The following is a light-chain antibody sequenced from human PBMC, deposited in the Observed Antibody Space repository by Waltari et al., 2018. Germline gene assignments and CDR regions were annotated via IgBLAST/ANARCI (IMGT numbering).Light chain of an antibody. CDR1: QSVNSY. CDR3: QQRGHWPPDAT. Sequence: EIVLTQSPATLSLSPGERATLSCRASQSVNSYLAWYQQKPGQAPRLLIYDGSRRASGIPARFSGSGSGTDFNLTIGSLEPEDSAVYYCQQRGHWPPDATFGPGTKIEIK. CDR2: DGS. J-gene: IGKJ3*01. V-gene: IGKV3-11*01.